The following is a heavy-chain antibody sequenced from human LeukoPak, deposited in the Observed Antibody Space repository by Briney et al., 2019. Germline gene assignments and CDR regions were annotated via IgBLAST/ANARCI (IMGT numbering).Heavy chain of an antibody. Sequence: ASVKVSCKASGYTFTSYYMHWVRQARGEGLEWMGIINPGGGSTSYAQKFQGRVTMTRDMSTSTVYMELSSLRSEDTAVYYCARVAAEVVGVPGPIGFGWLRRDYYYMDVWGKGTTVTVSS. CDR2: INPGGGST. J-gene: IGHJ6*03. D-gene: IGHD2-2*02. V-gene: IGHV1-46*01. CDR3: ARVAAEVVGVPGPIGFGWLRRDYYYMDV. CDR1: GYTFTSYY.